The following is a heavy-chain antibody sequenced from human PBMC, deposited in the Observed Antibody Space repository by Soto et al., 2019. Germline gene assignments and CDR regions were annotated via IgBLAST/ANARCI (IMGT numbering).Heavy chain of an antibody. CDR1: GYTFTSYA. V-gene: IGHV1-3*01. Sequence: QVQLVQSGAEVKKPGASVKVSCKASGYTFTSYAMHWVRQAPGQRLEWMGWINAGNGNTKYSQKFQGRVTITRDTSASTAYMELSSLRSEDTAVYYCAICRITMVRGVIRDGTSFDYWGQGTLVTVSS. D-gene: IGHD3-10*01. CDR2: INAGNGNT. CDR3: AICRITMVRGVIRDGTSFDY. J-gene: IGHJ4*02.